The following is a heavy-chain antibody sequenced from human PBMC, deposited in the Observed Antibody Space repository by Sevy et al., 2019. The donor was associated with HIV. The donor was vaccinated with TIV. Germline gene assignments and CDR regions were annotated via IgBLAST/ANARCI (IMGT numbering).Heavy chain of an antibody. D-gene: IGHD3-22*01. J-gene: IGHJ3*01. CDR2: ISGTGSST. CDR3: AKALNPALESMIEVIFRTLKGFDV. CDR1: GFTFNTHA. Sequence: GSLRLSCAASGFTFNTHAMNWGRQAPGKGLEWVSVISGTGSSTYYADSVKGRFTISRDNSKNTLYLQMNSLRAADKAVYYCAKALNPALESMIEVIFRTLKGFDVWGQGTMVTVSS. V-gene: IGHV3-23*01.